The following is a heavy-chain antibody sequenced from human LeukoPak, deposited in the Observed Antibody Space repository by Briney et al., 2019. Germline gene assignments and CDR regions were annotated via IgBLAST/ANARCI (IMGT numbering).Heavy chain of an antibody. D-gene: IGHD2-2*01. J-gene: IGHJ5*02. CDR2: IYYSGST. CDR3: ARVPIVVVPAAIHNWFDP. Sequence: SETLSLTCTVSGGSVSSGSYYWSWIRQPPGKGLEWIGYIYYSGSTNYNPSLKSRVTISVDTSKNQFSLKLSSVTAADTAVYYCARVPIVVVPAAIHNWFDPWGQGTLVTVSS. CDR1: GGSVSSGSYY. V-gene: IGHV4-61*01.